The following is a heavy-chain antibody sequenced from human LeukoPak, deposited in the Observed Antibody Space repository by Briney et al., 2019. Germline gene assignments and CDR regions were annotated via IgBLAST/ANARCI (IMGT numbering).Heavy chain of an antibody. D-gene: IGHD5-18*01. Sequence: SGGSLRLSCAASGFTFSGYWMHWVRQAPGKGLGWVSRINSDGSSTRYADSVKGRFTISRDNAKNTLYLQMNSLRAEDTAVYYCARDRGDTGTEFDYWGQGTLVTVSS. CDR2: INSDGSST. V-gene: IGHV3-74*01. CDR1: GFTFSGYW. CDR3: ARDRGDTGTEFDY. J-gene: IGHJ4*02.